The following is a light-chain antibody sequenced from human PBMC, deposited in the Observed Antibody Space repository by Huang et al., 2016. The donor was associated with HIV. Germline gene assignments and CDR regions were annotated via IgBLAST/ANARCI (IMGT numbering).Light chain of an antibody. CDR1: QNIGVH. CDR3: HQSSSVPGT. V-gene: IGKV6-21*02. CDR2: YAS. Sequence: EIVLTQSPDFQSVTPKGKVSIPCLASQNIGVHLHWYQHKPDQSPKLLIKYASQAISGVPSRFSGRGSGPDFTLTINSLEAEDAATYYCHQSSSVPGTFGQGTKVEIK. J-gene: IGKJ1*01.